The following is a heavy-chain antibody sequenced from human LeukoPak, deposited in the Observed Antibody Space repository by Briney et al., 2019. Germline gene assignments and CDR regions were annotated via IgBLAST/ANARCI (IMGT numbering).Heavy chain of an antibody. CDR2: INPNSGVT. CDR3: TRDGAFDI. J-gene: IGHJ3*02. V-gene: IGHV1-2*02. Sequence: GASVKVSCKASGYTFTGYYMHWVRQAPGQGLQWMGWINPNSGVTNSAQNFQGRISMTRDTSISTAYMELSRLGSDDTAVYYCTRDGAFDIWGQGTMVTVSS. CDR1: GYTFTGYY.